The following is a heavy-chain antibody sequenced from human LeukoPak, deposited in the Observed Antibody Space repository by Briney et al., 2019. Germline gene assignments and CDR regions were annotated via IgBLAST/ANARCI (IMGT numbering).Heavy chain of an antibody. Sequence: SVKVSCKASVGTFSSYAISWVRQAPGQGLEWMGRIIPILGIANYAQKFQGRVTITADKSTSTAYMELSSLRSEDTAVYYCARYPRGELPGAFDIWGQGTMVTVSS. V-gene: IGHV1-69*04. J-gene: IGHJ3*02. D-gene: IGHD1-7*01. CDR2: IIPILGIA. CDR3: ARYPRGELPGAFDI. CDR1: VGTFSSYA.